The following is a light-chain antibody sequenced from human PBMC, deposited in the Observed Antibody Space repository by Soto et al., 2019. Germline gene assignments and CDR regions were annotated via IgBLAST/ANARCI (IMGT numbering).Light chain of an antibody. V-gene: IGKV3-20*01. CDR1: QSVHNF. CDR3: QQYGSSPRT. Sequence: EVVLTQSPATLALSPGDRAALSCKASQSVHNFLAWYQQKPGQAPRLLIYGATNRATGIPDRFSGSGSGTDFTLTISRLEPEDFAVYYCQQYGSSPRTFGQGTKVDIK. CDR2: GAT. J-gene: IGKJ1*01.